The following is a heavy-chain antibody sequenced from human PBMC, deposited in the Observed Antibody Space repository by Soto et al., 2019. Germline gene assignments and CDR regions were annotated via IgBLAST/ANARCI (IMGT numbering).Heavy chain of an antibody. CDR2: ISAYNGNT. J-gene: IGHJ6*02. CDR3: ARDCSSTSCYSYYYYGMDV. V-gene: IGHV1-18*04. D-gene: IGHD2-2*01. CDR1: GYTFTSYG. Sequence: SVKVSCKASGYTFTSYGISWVRQAPGQGLEWMGWISAYNGNTNYAQKLQGRVTMTTDTSTSTAYMELRSLRSDDTAVYYCARDCSSTSCYSYYYYGMDVWGQGTTVTVSS.